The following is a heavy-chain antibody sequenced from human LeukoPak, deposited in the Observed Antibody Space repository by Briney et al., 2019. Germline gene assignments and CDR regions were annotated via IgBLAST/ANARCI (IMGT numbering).Heavy chain of an antibody. CDR3: ARHIRGELLEANFDY. J-gene: IGHJ4*02. Sequence: ASVKVSCKASGYTFTGYYMHWVRQAPGQGLEWMGWINPNSGGTNYAQKFQGRVTMTRDTSISTAYMELSRLRSDDTAVYYCARHIRGELLEANFDYWGQGTLVTVSS. D-gene: IGHD1-26*01. V-gene: IGHV1-2*02. CDR2: INPNSGGT. CDR1: GYTFTGYY.